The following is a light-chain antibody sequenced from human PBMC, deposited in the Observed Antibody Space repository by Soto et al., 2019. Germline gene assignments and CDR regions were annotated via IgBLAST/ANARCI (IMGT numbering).Light chain of an antibody. Sequence: QSVLTQPPSVSGAPGQRVTISCTGTSSNFGAGYDVHWYQQLPGTAPKLLIYTDNERPSGVPDRFSGSKSGTSASLAINGLQSGDEADYYCGAWDESLNGYVFGTGTKLTVL. CDR1: SSNFGAGYD. CDR3: GAWDESLNGYV. V-gene: IGLV1-40*01. CDR2: TDN. J-gene: IGLJ1*01.